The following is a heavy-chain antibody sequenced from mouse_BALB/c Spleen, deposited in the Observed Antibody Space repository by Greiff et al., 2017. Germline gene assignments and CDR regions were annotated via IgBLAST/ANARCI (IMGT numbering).Heavy chain of an antibody. V-gene: IGHV3-6*02. CDR3: ANSGDY. CDR2: ISYDGSN. Sequence: EVHLVESGPGLVKPSQSLSLTCSVTGYSITSGYYWNWIRQFPGNKLEWMGYISYDGSNNYNPSLKNRISITRDTSKNQFFLKLNSVTTEDTATYYCANSGDYWGQGTTLTVSS. J-gene: IGHJ2*01. CDR1: GYSITSGYY.